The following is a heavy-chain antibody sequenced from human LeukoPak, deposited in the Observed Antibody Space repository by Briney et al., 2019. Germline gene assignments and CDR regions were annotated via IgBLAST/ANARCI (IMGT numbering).Heavy chain of an antibody. CDR1: GFTFSSSD. D-gene: IGHD4-17*01. V-gene: IGHV3-30*18. CDR2: ISYDGRNK. Sequence: GRSLRLSCAASGFTFSSSDMHWVRQAPGKGLEWVAVISYDGRNKDYRDSVKGRFTISRDNSKNTLFLQMNSLRPEDTAVYYCAKPRPPWSTVTPFEYWGQGTLVTVSS. CDR3: AKPRPPWSTVTPFEY. J-gene: IGHJ4*02.